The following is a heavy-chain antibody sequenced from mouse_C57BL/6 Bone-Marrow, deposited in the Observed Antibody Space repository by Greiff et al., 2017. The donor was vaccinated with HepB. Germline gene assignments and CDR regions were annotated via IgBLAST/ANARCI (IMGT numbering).Heavy chain of an antibody. CDR1: GFNIKDDY. CDR3: TTGNLLLRWDY. J-gene: IGHJ4*01. Sequence: EVQLQQSGAELVRPGASVKLSCTASGFNIKDDYMHWVKQRPEQGLEWIGWIDPENGDTEYASKFQGKATITADTSSNTAYLQLSSLTSEDTAVYYCTTGNLLLRWDYWGQGTSVTVSS. CDR2: IDPENGDT. V-gene: IGHV14-4*01. D-gene: IGHD1-1*01.